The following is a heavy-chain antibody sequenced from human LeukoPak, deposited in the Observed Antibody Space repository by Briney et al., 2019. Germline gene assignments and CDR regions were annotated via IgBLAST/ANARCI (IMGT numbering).Heavy chain of an antibody. CDR3: ARGGRGFDWLFDY. CDR1: GFTFSSYS. V-gene: IGHV3-21*01. Sequence: GGSLRLSCAASGFTFSSYSMNWVRQAPGKGLEWVSSISSSSSYIYYADSVKGRFTISRDNAKNSLYLQMSSLRAEDTAVYYCARGGRGFDWLFDYWGQGTLVTVSS. CDR2: ISSSSSYI. D-gene: IGHD3-9*01. J-gene: IGHJ4*02.